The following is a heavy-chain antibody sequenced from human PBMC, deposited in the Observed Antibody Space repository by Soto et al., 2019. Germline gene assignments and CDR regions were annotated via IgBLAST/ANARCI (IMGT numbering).Heavy chain of an antibody. D-gene: IGHD5-18*01. Sequence: ASEKVSCKASGYTFTSYYIHWVRQAPGQGLEWMGIFNPTGDTASYAQKLQGRVTMTRDTSTGTAYMELGSLRSEDTAVYYCARGGRIVDTGIGYYYYHAMDVWGQGTTVTVSS. J-gene: IGHJ6*02. V-gene: IGHV1-46*01. CDR2: FNPTGDTA. CDR3: ARGGRIVDTGIGYYYYHAMDV. CDR1: GYTFTSYY.